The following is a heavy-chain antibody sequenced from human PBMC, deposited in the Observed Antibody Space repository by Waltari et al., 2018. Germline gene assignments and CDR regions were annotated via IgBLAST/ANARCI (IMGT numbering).Heavy chain of an antibody. J-gene: IGHJ4*02. D-gene: IGHD6-19*01. V-gene: IGHV4-38-2*01. CDR2: IYHSGST. CDR3: ARHEKAGDYFDY. CDR1: GYSISSGYY. Sequence: QVQLQESGPGLVKPSETLSLTCAVSGYSISSGYYWGWIRQPPGKGLEWIGSIYHSGSTYYNPSLKSRVTISVDTSKNQFSLKLSSVTAADTAVYYSARHEKAGDYFDYWGQGTLVTVSS.